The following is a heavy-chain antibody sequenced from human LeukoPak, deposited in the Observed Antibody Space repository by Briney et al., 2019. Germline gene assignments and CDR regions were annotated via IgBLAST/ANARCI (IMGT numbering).Heavy chain of an antibody. V-gene: IGHV3-9*01. CDR2: ISWNSGSI. J-gene: IGHJ5*02. CDR3: AKDAYGSGSYFVPNLWFDP. D-gene: IGHD3-10*01. CDR1: GFTFDDYA. Sequence: GGSLRLSCAASGFTFDDYAMHWVRQAPGKGLEWVSGISWNSGSIGYADSVKGRFTISRDNAKNSLYLQMNSLRAEDTALYYCAKDAYGSGSYFVPNLWFDPWGQGTLVTVSS.